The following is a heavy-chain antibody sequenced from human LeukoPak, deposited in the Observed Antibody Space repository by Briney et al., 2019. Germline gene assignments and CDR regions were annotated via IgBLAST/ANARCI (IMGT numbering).Heavy chain of an antibody. CDR2: ISYSGTT. CDR3: ARSFDN. CDR1: GASISSGNYF. Sequence: SETLSLTCSVSGASISSGNYFWNWVRQSPVKGLEWIGCISYSGTTHYNPSLKSRVTIFVDTSKNQFSLNLNSVTASDTAVYYCARSFDNWGQGKLVAVSS. V-gene: IGHV4-39*01. J-gene: IGHJ4*02.